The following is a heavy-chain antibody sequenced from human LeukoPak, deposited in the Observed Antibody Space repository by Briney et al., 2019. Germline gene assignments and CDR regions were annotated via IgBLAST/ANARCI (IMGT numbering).Heavy chain of an antibody. CDR2: ISYSGST. V-gene: IGHV4-30-4*01. Sequence: SETLSLTSTLSLGSTSRGVDYWSWIRQHPGKGLEWIGYISYSGSTSYNPSLKSPFTISMHTSKNQISLRLSSVTAEGRAVYYCVRSDNYNFWRAYYYYMDLWGKRTTVTVSS. J-gene: IGHJ6*03. CDR1: LGSTSRGVDY. CDR3: VRSDNYNFWRAYYYYMDL. D-gene: IGHD3-3*01.